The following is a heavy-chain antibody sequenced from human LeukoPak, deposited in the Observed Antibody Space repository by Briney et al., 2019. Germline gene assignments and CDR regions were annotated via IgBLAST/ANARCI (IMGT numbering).Heavy chain of an antibody. D-gene: IGHD3-22*01. J-gene: IGHJ3*02. Sequence: GASVTVSCTASGYTFTAYYMHWVRQAPGQGLEWMGWINPNSGGTNYAQKFQGRVTMTRDTSISTAYMELSRLRSDDTAVYYCARDYYDSSGFGAFDIWGQGTMVTVSS. CDR3: ARDYYDSSGFGAFDI. V-gene: IGHV1-2*02. CDR2: INPNSGGT. CDR1: GYTFTAYY.